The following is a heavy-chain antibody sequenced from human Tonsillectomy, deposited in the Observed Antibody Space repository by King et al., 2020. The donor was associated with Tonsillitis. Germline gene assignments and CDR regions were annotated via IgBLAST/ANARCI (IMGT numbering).Heavy chain of an antibody. D-gene: IGHD3-10*01. CDR2: ISYDGSNK. CDR1: GFTFSSYG. Sequence: VQLVESGGGVVQPGRSLRLSCAASGFTFSSYGMQWVRQAPGKGLEWVAVISYDGSNKYFADSVKGRFTISRDNSKHTLYLQMNSLRAEDTAVYYCARESYYASGSYSAYWGQGTLVTVSS. V-gene: IGHV3-30*19. CDR3: ARESYYASGSYSAY. J-gene: IGHJ4*02.